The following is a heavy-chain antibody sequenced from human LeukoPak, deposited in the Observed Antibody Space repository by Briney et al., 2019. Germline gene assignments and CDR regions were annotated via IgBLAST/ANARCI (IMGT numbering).Heavy chain of an antibody. CDR1: ALTDSSYE. CDR2: ISSSGSTT. D-gene: IGHD1-1*01. CDR3: ARRGQLVSNYIYY. V-gene: IGHV3-48*03. Sequence: CLRLAFSPSALTDSSYETNSVRQAPGKGLGWVSYISSSGSTTYYAASVKGRFTISRDNAQNSLYLQMNSLRAEDTAVYYCARRGQLVSNYIYYWGEGTLVTVSS. J-gene: IGHJ4*01.